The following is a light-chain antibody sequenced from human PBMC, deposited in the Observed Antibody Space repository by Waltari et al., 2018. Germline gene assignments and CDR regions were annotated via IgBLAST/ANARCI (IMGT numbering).Light chain of an antibody. V-gene: IGLV2-23*01. J-gene: IGLJ1*01. CDR2: EAT. Sequence: QSALSQPASVSGSPGQSLTITCTGASTDLASYNLVAWYQHHPNRAPKLIIYEATKRPSGISHRFSGAKSGATASLRISGLQADDKADYYCCSYTGSSTSYGCGGGTKVTVL. CDR3: CSYTGSSTSYG. CDR1: STDLASYNL.